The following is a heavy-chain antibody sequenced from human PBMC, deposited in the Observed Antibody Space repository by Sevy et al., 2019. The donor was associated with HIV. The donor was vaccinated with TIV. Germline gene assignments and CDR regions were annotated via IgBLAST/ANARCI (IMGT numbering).Heavy chain of an antibody. CDR1: GFTFSSYW. J-gene: IGHJ6*02. Sequence: GGSLRLSCAASGFTFSSYWMSWVRQAPGKGLEWVANIKQDGSEKYYVDSVKGRFTISRDNAKNSLYLQMNSLRAEDTAVYYCARIFLEWSPISYYGMDVWGQRTTVTDSS. CDR3: ARIFLEWSPISYYGMDV. CDR2: IKQDGSEK. D-gene: IGHD3-3*01. V-gene: IGHV3-7*01.